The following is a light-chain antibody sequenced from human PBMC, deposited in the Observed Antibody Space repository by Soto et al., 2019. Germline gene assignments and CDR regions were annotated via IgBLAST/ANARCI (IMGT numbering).Light chain of an antibody. CDR2: DAS. Sequence: EIVLTKSPATLSLSPWERATLSCRASQSVSSYLAWHQQKPGQAPRLLIYDASNRATGIPARFSGSGSGTDFTLTISSLEPEDFAVYYCQQRSSWPITFGQGTRLEIK. CDR1: QSVSSY. CDR3: QQRSSWPIT. J-gene: IGKJ5*01. V-gene: IGKV3-11*01.